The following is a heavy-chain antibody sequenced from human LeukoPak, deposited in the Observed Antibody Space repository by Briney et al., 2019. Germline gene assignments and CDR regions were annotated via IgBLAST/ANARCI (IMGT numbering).Heavy chain of an antibody. V-gene: IGHV1-8*01. J-gene: IGHJ4*02. CDR1: GYTFTSYD. CDR2: MNPNSGNT. Sequence: ASVKVSCKASGYTFTSYDINWVRQATGQGLEWMGWMNPNSGNTGYAQKFQGRVTMTRNTSISTAYMELSSLRSEDTAAYYCARAPLGSSSFDNWGQGTLVTVSS. D-gene: IGHD6-6*01. CDR3: ARAPLGSSSFDN.